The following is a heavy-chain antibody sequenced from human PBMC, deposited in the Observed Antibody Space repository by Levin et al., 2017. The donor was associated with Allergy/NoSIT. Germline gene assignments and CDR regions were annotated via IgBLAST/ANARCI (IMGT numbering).Heavy chain of an antibody. CDR2: INTNTGNP. J-gene: IGHJ4*02. CDR1: GYTFTSYA. D-gene: IGHD6-19*01. Sequence: ASVKVSCKASGYTFTSYAMNWVRQAPGQGLEWMGWINTNTGNPTYAQGFTGRFVFSLDTSVSTAYLQISSLKAEDTAVYYCARDSGEIQWLVKVFDYWGQGTLVTVSS. V-gene: IGHV7-4-1*02. CDR3: ARDSGEIQWLVKVFDY.